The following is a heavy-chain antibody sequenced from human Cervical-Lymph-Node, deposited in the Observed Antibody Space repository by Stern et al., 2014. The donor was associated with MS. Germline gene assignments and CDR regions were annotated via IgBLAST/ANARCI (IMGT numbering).Heavy chain of an antibody. CDR1: GFTFNNYG. CDR3: AGSIVAAEYFQH. V-gene: IGHV3-33*01. Sequence: VQLVESGGGVVQPGRSLRLSCVASGFTFNNYGMHWVRQVPGKGLEWVAVIWYDGSKKFYADSVKGRFTISRDDSKSSLYLQLHSLRDEDTGIYYCAGSIVAAEYFQHWGQGTLVTVSS. D-gene: IGHD3-22*01. J-gene: IGHJ1*01. CDR2: IWYDGSKK.